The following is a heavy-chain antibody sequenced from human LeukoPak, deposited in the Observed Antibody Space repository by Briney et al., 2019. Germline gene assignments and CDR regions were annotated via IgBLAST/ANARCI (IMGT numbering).Heavy chain of an antibody. CDR3: TTSLHCSGGSCYIVGPYFDY. V-gene: IGHV3-15*01. Sequence: GGSLRLSCAASGFTFSNAWMSWVRQAPGKGLEWVGRIKSKTGGGTTDYAAPVKGRFTISRDDSKNTLYLQMSSLKTEDTAVYYCTTSLHCSGGSCYIVGPYFDYWGQGTLVTVSS. CDR2: IKSKTGGGTT. D-gene: IGHD2-15*01. CDR1: GFTFSNAW. J-gene: IGHJ4*02.